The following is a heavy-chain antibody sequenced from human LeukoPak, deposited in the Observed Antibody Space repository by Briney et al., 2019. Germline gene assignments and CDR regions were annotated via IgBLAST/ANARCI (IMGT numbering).Heavy chain of an antibody. Sequence: SVKVSCKAPGGTFSSYAISWVRQAPGQGLEWMGRIIPTLGIANYAQKFQGRVTITADKSTSTAYMELSSLRSEDTAVYYCAKLAYCGGDCWYYFDYWGQGTLVTVSS. CDR2: IIPTLGIA. J-gene: IGHJ4*02. CDR3: AKLAYCGGDCWYYFDY. V-gene: IGHV1-69*04. D-gene: IGHD2-21*02. CDR1: GGTFSSYA.